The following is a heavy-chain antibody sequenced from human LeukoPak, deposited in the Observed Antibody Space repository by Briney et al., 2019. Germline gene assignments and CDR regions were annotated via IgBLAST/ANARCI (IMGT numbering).Heavy chain of an antibody. V-gene: IGHV1-69*13. CDR2: IIPIFGTA. CDR3: ARVGYSNYEGPYFDY. Sequence: SVKVSCKASGGTFSSYAISRVRQAPGQGLEWMGGIIPIFGTANYAQKFQGRVTITADESTSTAYMELSSLRSEDTAVYYCARVGYSNYEGPYFDYWGQGTLVTVSS. D-gene: IGHD4-11*01. CDR1: GGTFSSYA. J-gene: IGHJ4*02.